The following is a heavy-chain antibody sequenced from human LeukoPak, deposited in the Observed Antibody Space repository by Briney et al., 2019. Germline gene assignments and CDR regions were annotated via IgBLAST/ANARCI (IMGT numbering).Heavy chain of an antibody. CDR2: IHYTGST. D-gene: IGHD3-10*01. J-gene: IGHJ5*02. Sequence: SETLSLTCTVSDYSISSSYYWSWIRPSPGKGLECIGYIHYTGSTNYNPSLKSRVTISVETSKNQFSLKLKSVTAADTAVYYCARGGYYGSGNDFRFDPWGQGTLVTVSS. CDR3: ARGGYYGSGNDFRFDP. V-gene: IGHV4-61*01. CDR1: DYSISSSYY.